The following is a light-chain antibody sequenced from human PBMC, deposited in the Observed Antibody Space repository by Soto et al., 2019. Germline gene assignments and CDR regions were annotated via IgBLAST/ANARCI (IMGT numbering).Light chain of an antibody. J-gene: IGLJ1*01. Sequence: QSALTQPASVSGSPGQSITISCTGTSSDVGNYNLVSWYQQHPGKAPKLMIYDVTNRPSGVSNRFSGSKSGNKASLTISGLQAEDEADYYCSSYTSSNTLYVFGTGTKLTVL. V-gene: IGLV2-14*02. CDR3: SSYTSSNTLYV. CDR1: SSDVGNYNL. CDR2: DVT.